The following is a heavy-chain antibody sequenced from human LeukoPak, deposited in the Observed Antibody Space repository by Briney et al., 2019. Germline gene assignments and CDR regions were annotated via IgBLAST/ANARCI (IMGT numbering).Heavy chain of an antibody. CDR2: IASDGSST. J-gene: IGHJ4*02. D-gene: IGHD2-2*01. CDR3: VSFYETY. Sequence: GGSLRLSCKASGFTFSDYWMHWVRQAPGKGPVWVSRIASDGSSTTYADSVKGRFSISKDNAKNTVYLQMNNLRAEDTAVYYCVSFYETYWGRGTLVTVSS. V-gene: IGHV3-74*01. CDR1: GFTFSDYW.